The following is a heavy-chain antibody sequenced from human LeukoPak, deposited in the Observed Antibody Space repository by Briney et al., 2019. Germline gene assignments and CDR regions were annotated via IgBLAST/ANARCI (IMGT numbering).Heavy chain of an antibody. CDR3: AGRAQTTGWSFDY. CDR2: IHTSGST. V-gene: IGHV4-4*07. J-gene: IGHJ4*02. CDR1: GGSISSYY. D-gene: IGHD6-19*01. Sequence: SGTLSLTCIVSGGSISSYYWSWIRQPAGKGLEWIGQIHTSGSTNYNPSLKSRVAMSVDTSKNQFSLELSSVTAVGTAVYYCAGRAQTTGWSFDYWGQGALVTVSS.